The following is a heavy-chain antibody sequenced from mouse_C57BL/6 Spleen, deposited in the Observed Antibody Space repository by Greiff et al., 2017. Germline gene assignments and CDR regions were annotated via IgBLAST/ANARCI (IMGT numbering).Heavy chain of an antibody. CDR1: GYTFTNYY. CDR2: INPNNGGT. Sequence: EVQLQQSGPELVKPGASVKISCKASGYTFTNYYMHWVKQSPGRSLEWIGSINPNNGGTSYNKKYKGKATLTVDKSSSTAYMELRSLTSADAAVYYCARVDYDDMDYWGQGTSVTVSS. J-gene: IGHJ4*01. V-gene: IGHV1-26*01. CDR3: ARVDYDDMDY.